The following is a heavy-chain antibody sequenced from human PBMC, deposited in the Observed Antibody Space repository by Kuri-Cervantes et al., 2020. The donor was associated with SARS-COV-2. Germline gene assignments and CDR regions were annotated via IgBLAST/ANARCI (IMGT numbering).Heavy chain of an antibody. V-gene: IGHV4-39*01. Sequence: ESLKISCTVSGGSISSSSYYWGWIRQPPGKGLEWIGSIYYSGSTYYNPSLKSRVTISVDTSKNQFSLKLSSVTAADTAVYYCARLMMSSITIFGVVITRNWFDPWGQGTLVTV. CDR2: IYYSGST. CDR3: ARLMMSSITIFGVVITRNWFDP. J-gene: IGHJ5*02. D-gene: IGHD3-3*01. CDR1: GGSISSSSYY.